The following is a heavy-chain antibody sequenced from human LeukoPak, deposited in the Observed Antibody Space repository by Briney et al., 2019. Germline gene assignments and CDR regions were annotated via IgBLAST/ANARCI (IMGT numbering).Heavy chain of an antibody. D-gene: IGHD3-22*01. Sequence: GSLRLSCAASGFTVSSNYMSWVRQAPGKGLEWIGYIYYSGSTNYNPSLKSRVTMSVDTSKNQFSLKLSSVTAADTAVYYCATLEPISSGYLYWGQGTLVTVSS. J-gene: IGHJ4*02. CDR3: ATLEPISSGYLY. V-gene: IGHV4-59*02. CDR1: GFTVSSNY. CDR2: IYYSGST.